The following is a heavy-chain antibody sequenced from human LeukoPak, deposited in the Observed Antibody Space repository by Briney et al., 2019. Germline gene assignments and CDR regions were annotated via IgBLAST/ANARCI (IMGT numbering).Heavy chain of an antibody. CDR3: AKPEDYYYYMDV. V-gene: IGHV3-30*18. CDR1: GFTFSSYG. CDR2: ISYDGSNK. J-gene: IGHJ6*03. Sequence: GGSLRLSCAASGFTFSSYGMHWVRQAPGKGLEWVAVISYDGSNKYYADSVKGRFTISRDNSKNTLYLQMNSLRAEDTAVYYCAKPEDYYYYMDVWGKGTTVTISS.